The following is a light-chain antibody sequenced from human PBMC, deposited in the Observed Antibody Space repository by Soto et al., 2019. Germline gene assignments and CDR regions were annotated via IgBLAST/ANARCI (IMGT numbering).Light chain of an antibody. CDR2: GAS. CDR1: QSVSSK. J-gene: IGKJ1*01. Sequence: ELVMTQSPATLSVSPGERATLSCRASQSVSSKLAWYQQKPGQAPRLLIYGASTRATGIPARFSGSGSGTDFTLTISSLAPEDFAIYYCHQRQSWPRTFGQGTKVEIK. CDR3: HQRQSWPRT. V-gene: IGKV3-15*01.